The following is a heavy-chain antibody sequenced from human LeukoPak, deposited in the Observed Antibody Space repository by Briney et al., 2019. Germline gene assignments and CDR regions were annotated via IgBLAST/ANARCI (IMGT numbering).Heavy chain of an antibody. J-gene: IGHJ4*02. D-gene: IGHD3-22*01. CDR2: IYYSGST. V-gene: IGHV4-61*01. Sequence: PSETLSLTCTASGCSVSSGSYYWIWLRPPPGKGLESIGYIYYSGSTNYNPSLMSRVTISVDTSKNQFSLELRSVTAADTAVYYCSSLFYYDSSGYSYYFDYWGQGTLVTVSS. CDR1: GCSVSSGSYY. CDR3: SSLFYYDSSGYSYYFDY.